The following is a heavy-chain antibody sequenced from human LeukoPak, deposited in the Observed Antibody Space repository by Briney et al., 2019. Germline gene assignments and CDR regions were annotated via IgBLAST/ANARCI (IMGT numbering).Heavy chain of an antibody. D-gene: IGHD6-19*01. CDR3: ARGSGTSGWFPAPRRAPERPKPSYYMDV. CDR2: SYYNGNT. CDR1: GGSITNYY. J-gene: IGHJ6*03. Sequence: SETLSLTCTVSGGSITNYYWSWIRQPPGKGLEWIGFSYYNGNTNYNPSLKSRVTISVDTSKNQFSLKLSSVTAADTAVYYCARGSGTSGWFPAPRRAPERPKPSYYMDVWGKGTTVTVSS. V-gene: IGHV4-59*12.